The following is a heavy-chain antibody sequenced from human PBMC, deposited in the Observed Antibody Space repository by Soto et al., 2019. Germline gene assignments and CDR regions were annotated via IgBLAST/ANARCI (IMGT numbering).Heavy chain of an antibody. CDR1: GGSFSGYC. CDR2: INHSGST. Sequence: PSETLSLTCAVYGGSFSGYCWSWIRQPPGKGLEWIGEINHSGSTNYNPSLKSRVTISVDTSKNQFSLKLSSVTAADTAVYYCARDGSRFRFYYYYGMDVWGQGTTVTVSS. D-gene: IGHD3-3*01. J-gene: IGHJ6*02. CDR3: ARDGSRFRFYYYYGMDV. V-gene: IGHV4-34*01.